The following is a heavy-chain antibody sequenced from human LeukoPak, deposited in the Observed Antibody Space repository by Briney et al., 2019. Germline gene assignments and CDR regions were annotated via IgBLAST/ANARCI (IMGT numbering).Heavy chain of an antibody. CDR1: GESFSGNY. CDR3: ARMPPGT. J-gene: IGHJ5*02. Sequence: SETLSLTCAVYGESFSGNYWSWIRQSPGKGLEWVGEINHSGSTSYNPSLKSRVTMSVDTSKNQFSLKLSSVTAADTAVYYCARMPPGTLGQGTLVTVSS. V-gene: IGHV4-34*01. CDR2: INHSGST. D-gene: IGHD2-2*01.